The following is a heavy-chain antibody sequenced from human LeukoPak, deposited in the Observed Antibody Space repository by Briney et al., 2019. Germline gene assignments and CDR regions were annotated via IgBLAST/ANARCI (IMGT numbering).Heavy chain of an antibody. J-gene: IGHJ6*02. V-gene: IGHV3-23*01. CDR2: IRDGSENT. Sequence: PGGSLRLSCAASAFTIGSIGTSWVRQAPGKGLEWVSAIRDGSENTYYADSVKGRFTIARDNTKSTLYLQMNSLTAADTAFYYCARTIAQYSNSWLYFYYGLDVWGQGTTVTVSS. CDR3: ARTIAQYSNSWLYFYYGLDV. CDR1: AFTIGSIG. D-gene: IGHD1-7*01.